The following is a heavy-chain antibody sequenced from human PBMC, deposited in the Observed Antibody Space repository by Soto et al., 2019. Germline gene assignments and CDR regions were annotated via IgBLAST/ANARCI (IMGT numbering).Heavy chain of an antibody. Sequence: PVGSLRLSCAASGFTFDDYTMHWVRQAPGKGLEWVSLISWDGGSTYYADSVKGRFTISRDSSKNSLYLQMNSLRTEDTALYYCAKDDSAQSPLTRGSYGMDVWGQGTTVTVSS. D-gene: IGHD2-2*01. CDR3: AKDDSAQSPLTRGSYGMDV. J-gene: IGHJ6*02. CDR2: ISWDGGST. V-gene: IGHV3-43*01. CDR1: GFTFDDYT.